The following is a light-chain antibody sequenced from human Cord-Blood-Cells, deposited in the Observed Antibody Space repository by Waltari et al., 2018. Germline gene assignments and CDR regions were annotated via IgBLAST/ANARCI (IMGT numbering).Light chain of an antibody. V-gene: IGKV3-20*01. Sequence: EIVLTQSPRTLSLSPGERATLSCRASQSVSSSYLACYQQKPGQAPTLLIYDASSRVTSIPDRFSGSGAATDFTLTISRLQPEDFSAYYCQQYYSSPRRTFGQGTKVEIK. CDR1: QSVSSSY. CDR2: DAS. CDR3: QQYYSSPRRT. J-gene: IGKJ1*01.